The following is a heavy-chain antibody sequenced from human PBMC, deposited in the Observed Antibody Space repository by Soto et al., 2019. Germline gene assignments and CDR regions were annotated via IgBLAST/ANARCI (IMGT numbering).Heavy chain of an antibody. D-gene: IGHD3-3*01. Sequence: QLQLQESGSGLVKPSQTLSLTCAVSGGSISSGGYSWSWIRQPPGKGLEWIGYIYHSGSTYYNPSLKSRSTIAVDRSKNQSSLKLSSVTAADTAVYYCARTVTERWSGTIHYFDYWGQGTLVTVSS. CDR2: IYHSGST. CDR3: ARTVTERWSGTIHYFDY. J-gene: IGHJ4*02. V-gene: IGHV4-30-2*01. CDR1: GGSISSGGYS.